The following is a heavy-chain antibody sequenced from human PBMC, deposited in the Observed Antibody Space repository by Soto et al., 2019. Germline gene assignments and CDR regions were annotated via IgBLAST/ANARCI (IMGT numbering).Heavy chain of an antibody. CDR3: ARRAVPGTSRFDY. CDR2: INKSGFTM. CDR1: GVTLTTYS. Sequence: AGALTLSCTVSGVTLTTYSMNWIRQTPGKGLEWISFINKSGFTMYYTDSMKGLFTISKHYAKNSLYLQIDRLRNEATAVFYVARRAVPGTSRFDYWGLGTLVTVSS. J-gene: IGHJ4*02. V-gene: IGHV3-48*02. D-gene: IGHD1-1*01.